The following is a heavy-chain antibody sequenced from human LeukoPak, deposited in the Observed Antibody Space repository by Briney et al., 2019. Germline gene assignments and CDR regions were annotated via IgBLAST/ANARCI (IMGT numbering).Heavy chain of an antibody. CDR3: ARTPLIAAAGTSYFDY. J-gene: IGHJ4*02. CDR1: GGSFSGYY. Sequence: PSETLSLTCAVYGGSFSGYYWSWIRQPPGKGLEWIGEINHSGSTNYNPSLKSRVTISVDTSKNQFSLKLSSVTAADTAVYYCARTPLIAAAGTSYFDYWGQGTLVTVSS. V-gene: IGHV4-34*01. CDR2: INHSGST. D-gene: IGHD6-13*01.